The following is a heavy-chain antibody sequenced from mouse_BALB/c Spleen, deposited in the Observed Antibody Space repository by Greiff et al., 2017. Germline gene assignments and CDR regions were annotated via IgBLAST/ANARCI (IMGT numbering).Heavy chain of an antibody. D-gene: IGHD2-4*01. CDR2: IYPGNSDT. CDR3: TRSRDYEGAWFAY. J-gene: IGHJ3*01. Sequence: EVQLQQSGTVLARPGASVKMSCKASGYTFTSYWMHWVKQRPGQGLEWIGAIYPGNSDTSYNQKFKGKAKLTAVTSTSTAYMELSSLTNEDSAVYYCTRSRDYEGAWFAYWGQGTLVTVSA. V-gene: IGHV1-5*01. CDR1: GYTFTSYW.